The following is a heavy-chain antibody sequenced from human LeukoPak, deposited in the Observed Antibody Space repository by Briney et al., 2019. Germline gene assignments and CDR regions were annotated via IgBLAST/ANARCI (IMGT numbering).Heavy chain of an antibody. Sequence: SETLSLTCTVSGGSISGYYWSWIRQPAGKGLEWIGRIYTSGTTNYNPSLKSRVTMSLDTSKNQLSLKLTSVTAADTAFYYCARDRGGPNWFDPWGRGTLVTVSS. CDR3: ARDRGGPNWFDP. V-gene: IGHV4-4*07. CDR1: GGSISGYY. J-gene: IGHJ5*02. D-gene: IGHD3-10*01. CDR2: IYTSGTT.